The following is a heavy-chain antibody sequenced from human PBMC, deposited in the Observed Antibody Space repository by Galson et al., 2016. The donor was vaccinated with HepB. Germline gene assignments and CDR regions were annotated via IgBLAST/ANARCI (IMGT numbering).Heavy chain of an antibody. CDR2: ISAYNGNT. CDR1: GYTFTSYG. D-gene: IGHD5-24*01. V-gene: IGHV1-18*01. J-gene: IGHJ6*02. Sequence: SVKVSCKASGYTFTSYGISWVRQAPGQGLEWMGWISAYNGNTNYAQKLQGRVTVTTDTSTSTAYMELRSLRSDDTAVYYCARGRDGYNLYYHYYGMDVWGQGTTVTVSS. CDR3: ARGRDGYNLYYHYYGMDV.